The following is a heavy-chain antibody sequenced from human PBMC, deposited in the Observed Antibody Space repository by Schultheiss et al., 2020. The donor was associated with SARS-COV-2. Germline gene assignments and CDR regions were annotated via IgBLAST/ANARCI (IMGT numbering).Heavy chain of an antibody. CDR2: IIPIFGTA. CDR1: GGTFSSYA. J-gene: IGHJ6*02. CDR3: ARGGTRDYYYYYGMDV. V-gene: IGHV1-69*06. D-gene: IGHD2-15*01. Sequence: SVKVSCKASGGTFSSYAISWVRQAPGQGLEWMGGIIPIFGTANYAQKFQGRVTITADKSTSTAYMELSSLRSEDTAVYYCARGGTRDYYYYYGMDVWGQGTTVTVSS.